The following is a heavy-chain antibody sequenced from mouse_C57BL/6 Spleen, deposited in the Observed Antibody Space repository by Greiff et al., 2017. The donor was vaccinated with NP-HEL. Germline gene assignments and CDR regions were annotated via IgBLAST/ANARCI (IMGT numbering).Heavy chain of an antibody. D-gene: IGHD1-1*01. V-gene: IGHV5-17*01. CDR3: ARAPTSAMDY. CDR1: GFTFSDYG. J-gene: IGHJ4*01. CDR2: ISSGSSTI. Sequence: EVHLVESGGGLVKPGGSLKLSCAASGFTFSDYGMHWVRQAPEKGLEWVAYISSGSSTIYYADTVKGRFTISRDNAKNTLFLQMTSLRSEDTAMYYCARAPTSAMDYWGQGTSVTVSS.